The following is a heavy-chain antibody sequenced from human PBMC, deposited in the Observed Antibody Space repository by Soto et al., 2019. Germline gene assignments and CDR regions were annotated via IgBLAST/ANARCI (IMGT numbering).Heavy chain of an antibody. J-gene: IGHJ5*02. CDR2: ISYDGSNK. Sequence: GGSLRLSCAASGFTFSSYGMHWVRQAPGKGLEWVAVISYDGSNKYYADSVKGRFTISRDNSKNTLYLQMNSLRAEDTVVYYCAPPADLGWFDPWGQGTLVTVSS. CDR1: GFTFSSYG. CDR3: APPADLGWFDP. V-gene: IGHV3-30*03.